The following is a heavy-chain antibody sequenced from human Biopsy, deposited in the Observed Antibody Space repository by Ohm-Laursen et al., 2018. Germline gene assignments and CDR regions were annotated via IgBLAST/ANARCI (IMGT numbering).Heavy chain of an antibody. Sequence: SETLSFTCTVSGGSIKSYYWNWIRQSPGMGLEWIGVIYYTGHTNYNPSLKSRVTISVDTSKNQFSLKVISVTAADTAVYYCARLTGDPSYWGQGILVTVSS. D-gene: IGHD7-27*01. CDR2: IYYTGHT. CDR3: ARLTGDPSY. CDR1: GGSIKSYY. V-gene: IGHV4-59*01. J-gene: IGHJ4*02.